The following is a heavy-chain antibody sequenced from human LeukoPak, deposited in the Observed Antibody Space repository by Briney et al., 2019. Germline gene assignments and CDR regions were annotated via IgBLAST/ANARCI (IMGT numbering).Heavy chain of an antibody. CDR2: IYREGTP. Sequence: GGSLRLSCAASGIIVSSNYLSWVRQAPGKGLEWVSAIYREGTPYYTDSVKGRFTISRDNSKNTMYLQMNSLRAEDTAVYYCVTQVDATTIFDYWGQGTLVTVSS. D-gene: IGHD5-24*01. J-gene: IGHJ4*02. CDR3: VTQVDATTIFDY. CDR1: GIIVSSNY. V-gene: IGHV3-66*02.